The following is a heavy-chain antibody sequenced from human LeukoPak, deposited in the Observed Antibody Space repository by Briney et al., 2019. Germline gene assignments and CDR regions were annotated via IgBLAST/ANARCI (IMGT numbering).Heavy chain of an antibody. CDR1: GFTFDDYA. Sequence: GGSLRLSCAASGFTFDDYAMHWVRQAPGKGLEWVSGISWNSGSIGYADSVKGRFTISRDNAKNSLYLQMNSLRAEDMALYYCAKDIGSSGWYVGFDYWGRGTLVTVSS. CDR3: AKDIGSSGWYVGFDY. CDR2: ISWNSGSI. V-gene: IGHV3-9*03. J-gene: IGHJ4*02. D-gene: IGHD6-19*01.